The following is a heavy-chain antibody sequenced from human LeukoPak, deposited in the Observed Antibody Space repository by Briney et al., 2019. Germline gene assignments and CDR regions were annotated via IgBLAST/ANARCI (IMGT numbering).Heavy chain of an antibody. CDR2: IYYSGST. D-gene: IGHD2-2*01. J-gene: IGHJ6*04. V-gene: IGHV4-59*01. CDR1: GGSISSYY. CDR3: ARMGDCSSTSCTPRYYYYGMHV. Sequence: PSETLSVTCTVSGGSISSYYWSWIRQPPGKGLEWIGYIYYSGSTNYNPSLKSRVTISVDTSKNQFALKLSSVTAADTAVYYCARMGDCSSTSCTPRYYYYGMHVWGKGTTVTVSS.